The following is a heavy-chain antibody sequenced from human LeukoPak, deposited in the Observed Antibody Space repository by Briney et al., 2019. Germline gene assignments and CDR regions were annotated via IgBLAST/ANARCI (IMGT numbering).Heavy chain of an antibody. CDR2: VSGGNGNT. CDR3: ARGGGLYYYDSSGYYYMFDY. J-gene: IGHJ4*02. CDR1: GYTFTSYA. Sequence: ASVKVSCKASGYTFTSYAMNWVRQSPGQRLEWMGWVSGGNGNTKYSQQFQGRVTMTRDTSTSTVYMELSSLRSEDTAVYYCARGGGLYYYDSSGYYYMFDYWGQGTLVTVSS. D-gene: IGHD3-22*01. V-gene: IGHV1-3*01.